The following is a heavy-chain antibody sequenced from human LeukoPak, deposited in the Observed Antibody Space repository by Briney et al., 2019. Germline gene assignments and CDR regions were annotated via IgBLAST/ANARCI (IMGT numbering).Heavy chain of an antibody. J-gene: IGHJ3*02. CDR3: AKDGLYSSSSAFDI. CDR2: IYSGGST. V-gene: IGHV3-NL1*01. Sequence: GGSLRLSCAASGFTFSSYSMNWVRQAPGKGLEWVSVIYSGGSTYYADSVKGRFTISRDNSKNTLYLQMNSLRAEDTAVYYCAKDGLYSSSSAFDIWGQGTMVTVSS. CDR1: GFTFSSYS. D-gene: IGHD6-6*01.